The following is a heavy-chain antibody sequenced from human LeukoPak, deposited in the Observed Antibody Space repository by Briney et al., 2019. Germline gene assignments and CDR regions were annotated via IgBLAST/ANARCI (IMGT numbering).Heavy chain of an antibody. CDR1: GYTFTSYG. Sequence: GASVKVSCKASGYTFTSYGISWVRQAPGQGLEWMGWISAYNGNTNYAQKLQGRVTMTTDTSTSTAYMELRSLRSDDTAVYYCARTAGAFGCSYGPDYWGQGTLVTVSS. D-gene: IGHD5-18*01. V-gene: IGHV1-18*01. CDR3: ARTAGAFGCSYGPDY. CDR2: ISAYNGNT. J-gene: IGHJ4*02.